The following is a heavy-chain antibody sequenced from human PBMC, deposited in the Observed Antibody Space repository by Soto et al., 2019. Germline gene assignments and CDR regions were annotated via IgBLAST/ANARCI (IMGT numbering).Heavy chain of an antibody. V-gene: IGHV3-15*01. J-gene: IGHJ4*02. CDR1: EVTCSNAW. CDR2: IKSKTDGGTT. D-gene: IGHD3-16*02. CDR3: TTNYDYIWGSYRYPDLFDY. Sequence: GGSLRLSCAASEVTCSNAWMSWVRQAPGKGLEWVGRIKSKTDGGTTDYAAPVKGRFTISRDDSKNTLYLQMNSLKAEDTAVYYCTTNYDYIWGSYRYPDLFDYWGQGTLVTVSS.